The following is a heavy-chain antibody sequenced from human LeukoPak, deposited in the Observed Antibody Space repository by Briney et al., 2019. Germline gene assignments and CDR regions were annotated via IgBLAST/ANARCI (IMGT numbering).Heavy chain of an antibody. D-gene: IGHD3-16*02. CDR3: AASSGGVIALDAFDI. CDR1: GGSISSYY. V-gene: IGHV4-59*01. J-gene: IGHJ3*02. CDR2: IYYSGST. Sequence: SETLPLTCTVSGGSISSYYWSWIRQPPGKGLEWIGYIYYSGSTNYNPSLKSRVTISVDTSKNQFSLKLSSVTAADTAVYYCAASSGGVIALDAFDIWGQGTMVTVSS.